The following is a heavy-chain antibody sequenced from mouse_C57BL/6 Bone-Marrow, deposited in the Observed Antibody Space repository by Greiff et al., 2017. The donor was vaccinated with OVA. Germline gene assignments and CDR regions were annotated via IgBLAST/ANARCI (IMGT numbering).Heavy chain of an antibody. CDR3: NYYGSRYGMDY. D-gene: IGHD1-1*01. CDR1: GFNIKDYY. J-gene: IGHJ4*01. V-gene: IGHV14-1*01. Sequence: EVQLQQSGAELVRPGASVKLSCTASGFNIKDYYMHWVKQRPEQGLEWIGRIDPEDGDTEYAPKFQGKATMTADTSSNTAYLQLSSLTSEDTAVYYCNYYGSRYGMDYWGQGTSVTVSS. CDR2: IDPEDGDT.